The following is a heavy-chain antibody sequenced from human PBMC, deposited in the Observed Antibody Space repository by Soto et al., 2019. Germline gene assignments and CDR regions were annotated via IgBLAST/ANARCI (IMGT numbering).Heavy chain of an antibody. CDR1: GGSVSSGSYY. Sequence: SETLSLTCTVSGGSVSSGSYYWSWIRQPPGKGLEWIGYIYYSGSTNYNPSLKSRVTISVDTSKNQFSLKLSSVTAADTAVYYCASEPCIVGATTYDYWGHGTLVTVSS. D-gene: IGHD1-26*01. CDR3: ASEPCIVGATTYDY. J-gene: IGHJ4*01. V-gene: IGHV4-61*01. CDR2: IYYSGST.